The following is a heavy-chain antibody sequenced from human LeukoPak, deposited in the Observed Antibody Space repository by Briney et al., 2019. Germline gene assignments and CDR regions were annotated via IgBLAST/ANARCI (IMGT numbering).Heavy chain of an antibody. D-gene: IGHD5-18*01. Sequence: SETLSLTCTVSGGSISSFYWSWIRQPPGKGLEVIGNVYNSASTNYNPSLKSRVSISVDTSKNQFSLKLSSVTAADTAVYYCATIRDTALRYWYFDLWGRGTLVTVSS. CDR3: ATIRDTALRYWYFDL. V-gene: IGHV4-59*01. J-gene: IGHJ2*01. CDR2: VYNSAST. CDR1: GGSISSFY.